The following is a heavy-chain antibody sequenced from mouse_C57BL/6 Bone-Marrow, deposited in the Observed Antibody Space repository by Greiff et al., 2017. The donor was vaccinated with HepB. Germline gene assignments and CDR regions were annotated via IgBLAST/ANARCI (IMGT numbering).Heavy chain of an antibody. Sequence: LQQSGPELVKPGASVKISCKASGYAFSSSWMNWVKQRPGKGLEWIGRIYPGDGDTNYNGKFKGKATLTADKSSSTAYMQLSSLTSEDSAVYFCARSYARDYWGQGTTLTVSS. CDR3: ARSYARDY. J-gene: IGHJ2*01. CDR1: GYAFSSSW. V-gene: IGHV1-82*01. CDR2: IYPGDGDT. D-gene: IGHD1-1*01.